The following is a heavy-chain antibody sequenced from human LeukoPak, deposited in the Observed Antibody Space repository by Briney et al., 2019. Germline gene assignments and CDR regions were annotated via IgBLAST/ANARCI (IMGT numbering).Heavy chain of an antibody. CDR2: ISAYNGNT. Sequence: ASVKVSCKASGHIFNSYGITWVRQAPGQGLEWMGWISAYNGNTNYAPKLQGRVTMTTDTSTSTAYMELGSLRSDDTAVYYCARPPQGYSTGKNAFDIWGQGTMVTVS. D-gene: IGHD6-19*01. J-gene: IGHJ3*02. CDR1: GHIFNSYG. V-gene: IGHV1-18*01. CDR3: ARPPQGYSTGKNAFDI.